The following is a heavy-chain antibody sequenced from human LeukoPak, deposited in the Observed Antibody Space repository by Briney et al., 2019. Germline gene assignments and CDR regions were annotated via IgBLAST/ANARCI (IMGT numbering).Heavy chain of an antibody. CDR2: ISSSSYI. V-gene: IGHV3-21*01. Sequence: PGGSLRLSCAASGFTFSSYSMNWVRQAPGKGLDWVSSISSSSYIYYADSVKGRFTISRDNAKNSLYLQMNSLRAEDTAVYYCARDSPDIVATIEAFDIWGQGTMVTVSS. CDR1: GFTFSSYS. CDR3: ARDSPDIVATIEAFDI. D-gene: IGHD5-12*01. J-gene: IGHJ3*02.